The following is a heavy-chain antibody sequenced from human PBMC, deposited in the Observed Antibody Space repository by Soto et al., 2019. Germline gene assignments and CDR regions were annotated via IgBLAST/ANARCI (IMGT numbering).Heavy chain of an antibody. CDR3: AKDRRAGGNYGFYSDF. CDR1: GFTFSSYG. J-gene: IGHJ4*02. CDR2: SSATGAGT. Sequence: EVQLLESGGGLVQPGGSLRLSCAASGFTFSSYGMPWVRKAPGKGLEWVSFSSATGAGTYYADSVKGRFTISRDNSKNTLDRQMTSLRADDTAVYYCAKDRRAGGNYGFYSDFWVQGALVIVCS. V-gene: IGHV3-23*01. D-gene: IGHD1-7*01.